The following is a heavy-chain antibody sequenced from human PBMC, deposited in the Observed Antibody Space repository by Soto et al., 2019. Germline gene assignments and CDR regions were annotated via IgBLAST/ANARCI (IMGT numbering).Heavy chain of an antibody. Sequence: ETLSLTCAVYGGSFSGYYWSWIRQPPGKGLEWIGEINHSGSTNYNPSLKGRVTISVDTSKNQFSLKLSSVTAADTAVYYCARAYCSSTSCYPLPYYYYYGMDVWGQGTTVTVSS. J-gene: IGHJ6*02. V-gene: IGHV4-34*01. D-gene: IGHD2-2*01. CDR1: GGSFSGYY. CDR3: ARAYCSSTSCYPLPYYYYYGMDV. CDR2: INHSGST.